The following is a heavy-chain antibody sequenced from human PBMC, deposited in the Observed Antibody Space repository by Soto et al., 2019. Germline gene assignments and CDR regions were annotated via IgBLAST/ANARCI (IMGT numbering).Heavy chain of an antibody. D-gene: IGHD3-10*01. J-gene: IGHJ4*02. V-gene: IGHV3-33*08. CDR2: IWYDGSNK. CDR1: GFTFSNYG. CDR3: AAGEPLNY. Sequence: VQLLESGGGLVQPGGSLRLSCAASGFTFSNYGMHWVRQAPGKGLEWVAIIWYDGSNKYYADSVKGRFTISRDNSKNTVYLQMNSLRAEDTAMYFCAAGEPLNYRGQGTLVTVSS.